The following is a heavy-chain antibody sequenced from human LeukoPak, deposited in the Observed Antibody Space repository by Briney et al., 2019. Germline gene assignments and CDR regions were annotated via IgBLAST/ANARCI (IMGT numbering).Heavy chain of an antibody. V-gene: IGHV3-33*01. CDR2: ILSDGSKE. J-gene: IGHJ4*02. Sequence: GGSLRLSCAASGFTFSSYGMHWVRQAPGKGLEWVAVILSDGSKEFYTDSVKGRFTISRDNSKNTLYLQMNSLRAEDTAVYYCARDLSPITIFGVSLGYWGQGTLVTVSS. D-gene: IGHD3-3*01. CDR1: GFTFSSYG. CDR3: ARDLSPITIFGVSLGY.